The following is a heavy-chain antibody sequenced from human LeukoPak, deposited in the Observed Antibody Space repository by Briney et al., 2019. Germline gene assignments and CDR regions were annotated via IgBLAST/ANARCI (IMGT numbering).Heavy chain of an antibody. V-gene: IGHV4-61*02. CDR1: GGSISSGSYY. CDR3: ARHRSGENHDY. CDR2: IYTSGST. Sequence: SETLSLTCTVSGGSISSGSYYWSWIRQPAGKGLEWIGRIYTSGSTNYNPSLKSRVTVSVDTSKNQFSLKLSSVTAADTAVYYCARHRSGENHDYWGQGTLVTVSS. J-gene: IGHJ4*02. D-gene: IGHD5-12*01.